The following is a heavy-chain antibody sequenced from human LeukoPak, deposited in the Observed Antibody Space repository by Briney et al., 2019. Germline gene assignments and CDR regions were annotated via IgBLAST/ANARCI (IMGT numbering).Heavy chain of an antibody. D-gene: IGHD2-15*01. CDR1: GYTSTSYG. CDR2: ISAYNGNT. V-gene: IGHV1-18*01. J-gene: IGHJ5*02. CDR3: ARDLGYCSGGSCLNWFDP. Sequence: ASVKVSCKASGYTSTSYGISWVRRAPGQGLEWMGWISAYNGNTNYAQKLQGRVTMTTDTSTSTAYMELRSLRSDDTAVYYCARDLGYCSGGSCLNWFDPWGQGTLVTVSS.